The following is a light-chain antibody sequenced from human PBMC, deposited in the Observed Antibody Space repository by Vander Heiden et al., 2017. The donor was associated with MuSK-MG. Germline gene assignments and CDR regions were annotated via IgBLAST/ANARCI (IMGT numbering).Light chain of an antibody. CDR3: HQRRNWRQT. CDR2: DVS. CDR1: QSVSSF. J-gene: IGKJ3*01. V-gene: IGKV3-11*01. Sequence: EIVLTQSPATLSLSPGERATLSCRASQSVSSFLAWYQQKPGQAPRLLMHDVSVRATGIPARFTGSGSGTDFTLTIISLEPDDFAVYFCHQRRNWRQTFGHGTKVEIK.